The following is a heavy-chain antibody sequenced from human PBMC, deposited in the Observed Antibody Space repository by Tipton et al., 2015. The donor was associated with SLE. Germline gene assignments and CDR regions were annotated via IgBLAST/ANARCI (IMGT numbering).Heavy chain of an antibody. Sequence: TLSLTCTVSGGSISRHYWSWVRQPPGKGLEWIGEIHHSGSTNSNPSLKSRVTISVDKSKNQFSLKLSSVTVADTAVYYCAKDYNHDNADYNWGQGTLVIVSS. CDR3: AKDYNHDNADYN. CDR1: GGSISRHY. CDR2: IHHSGST. J-gene: IGHJ4*02. V-gene: IGHV4-4*02. D-gene: IGHD4-17*01.